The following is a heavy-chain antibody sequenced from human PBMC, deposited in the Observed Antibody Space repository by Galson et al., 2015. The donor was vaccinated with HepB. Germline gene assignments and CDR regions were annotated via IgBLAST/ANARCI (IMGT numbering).Heavy chain of an antibody. Sequence: SVKVSCKVSGHSLTELSIYWVRQAPGKGLEWMGGFDPEESETIYAQNFRDRVAMTEDTSTDTAYMELSRLRSEDTAVYYCATVSGFEFWTGYRVRPYGYLESWGRGTLVTVSS. V-gene: IGHV1-24*01. CDR3: ATVSGFEFWTGYRVRPYGYLES. CDR1: GHSLTELS. CDR2: FDPEESET. J-gene: IGHJ4*02. D-gene: IGHD3/OR15-3a*01.